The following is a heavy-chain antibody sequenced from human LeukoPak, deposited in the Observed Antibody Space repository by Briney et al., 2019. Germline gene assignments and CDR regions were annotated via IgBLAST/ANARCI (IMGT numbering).Heavy chain of an antibody. CDR2: ISAYNGNT. CDR1: GYTFTGYY. V-gene: IGHV1-18*04. J-gene: IGHJ4*02. CDR3: ASGSSSWWFDY. D-gene: IGHD6-13*01. Sequence: ASVKVSCKASGYTFTGYYMHWVRQAPGQGLEWMGWISAYNGNTNYAQKLQGRVTMTTDTSTSTAYMELRSLRSDDTAVYYCASGSSSWWFDYWGQGTLVTVSS.